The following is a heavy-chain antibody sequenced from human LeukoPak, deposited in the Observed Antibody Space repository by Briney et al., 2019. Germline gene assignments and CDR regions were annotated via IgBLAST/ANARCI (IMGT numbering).Heavy chain of an antibody. J-gene: IGHJ4*02. CDR3: ARNQNSSGWERVSYYFDY. Sequence: GGSLRLSCAASRFTFRSYAMHWVRQAPGKGLEWVAVISYDGSNKYYADSVKGRFTISRDNSKNTLYLQMNSLRAEDTAVYYCARNQNSSGWERVSYYFDYWGQGTLVTVSS. D-gene: IGHD6-19*01. CDR2: ISYDGSNK. V-gene: IGHV3-30-3*01. CDR1: RFTFRSYA.